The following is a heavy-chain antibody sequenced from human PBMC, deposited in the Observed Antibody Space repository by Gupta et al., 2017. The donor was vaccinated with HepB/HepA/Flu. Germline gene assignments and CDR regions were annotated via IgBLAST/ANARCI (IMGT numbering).Heavy chain of an antibody. Sequence: EVQLLVSGGDLVQPGGSRRLSCAVSGFIFSNYVLYWVRQAPGKGLEWVSAISESGDYTSYADSVKGRFTISGDNSKNTLYLQMNSLTAEDTAVYFCAKLRVRMSASGGDYWGHGTLVTVSS. CDR1: GFIFSNYV. CDR3: AKLRVRMSASGGDY. V-gene: IGHV3-23*01. D-gene: IGHD2-8*01. J-gene: IGHJ4*01. CDR2: ISESGDYT.